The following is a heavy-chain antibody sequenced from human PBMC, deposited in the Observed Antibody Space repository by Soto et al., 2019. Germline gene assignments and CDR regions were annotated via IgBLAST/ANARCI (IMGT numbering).Heavy chain of an antibody. V-gene: IGHV4-30-4*01. D-gene: IGHD6-19*01. CDR1: GGSISSGGYY. J-gene: IGHJ4*02. CDR2: IYYSGST. CDR3: AREGGSIGGWFGRKFDS. Sequence: SETLSLTCTVSGGSISSGGYYWSWIRQPPGKCLEWIGYIYYSGSTYYNPSLKSRVTISVDTSKNQFSLKLSSVTAADTAVYYCAREGGSIGGWFGRKFDSWGQGTQVTVYS.